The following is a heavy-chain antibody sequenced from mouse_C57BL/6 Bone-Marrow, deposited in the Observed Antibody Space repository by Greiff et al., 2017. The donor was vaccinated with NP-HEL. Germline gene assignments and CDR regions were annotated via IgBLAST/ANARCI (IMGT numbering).Heavy chain of an antibody. CDR3: ARILFITTVVAPLDY. D-gene: IGHD1-1*01. J-gene: IGHJ2*01. V-gene: IGHV1-53*01. CDR1: GYTFTSYW. CDR2: INPSNGGT. Sequence: QLQQPGTELVKPGASVKLSCKASGYTFTSYWMHWVKQRPGQGLEWIGNINPSNGGTNYNEKFKSKATLTVDKSSSTAYMQLSSLTSEDSAVYYCARILFITTVVAPLDYWGQGTTLTVSS.